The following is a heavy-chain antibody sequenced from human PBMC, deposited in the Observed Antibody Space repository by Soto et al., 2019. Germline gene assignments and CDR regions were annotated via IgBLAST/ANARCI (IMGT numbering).Heavy chain of an antibody. CDR2: ISYDGSNK. CDR1: GFTFSSYG. V-gene: IGHV3-30*03. D-gene: IGHD6-19*01. Sequence: GGSLRLSCAASGFTFSSYGMHWVRQAPGKGLEWVAVISYDGSNKYYADSVKGRFTISRDNSKNTLYLQMNSLRAEDTAVYYCARPSFGSGWFPIWLEYFQHWGQGTLVTVSS. CDR3: ARPSFGSGWFPIWLEYFQH. J-gene: IGHJ1*01.